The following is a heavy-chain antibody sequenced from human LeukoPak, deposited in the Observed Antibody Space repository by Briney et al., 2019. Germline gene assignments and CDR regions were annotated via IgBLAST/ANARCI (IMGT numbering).Heavy chain of an antibody. CDR3: ARAIEVGAMTPFDY. D-gene: IGHD1-26*01. J-gene: IGHJ4*02. V-gene: IGHV4-39*07. Sequence: SETLSLTCTVSGGSISTSNYYWGWIRQPPGKGLEWIGNIFYSGSTYYSPSLKSRVTISLDTSRNQFSLKLNSVTAADTAVYYCARAIEVGAMTPFDYWGQGTLVTVSS. CDR2: IFYSGST. CDR1: GGSISTSNYY.